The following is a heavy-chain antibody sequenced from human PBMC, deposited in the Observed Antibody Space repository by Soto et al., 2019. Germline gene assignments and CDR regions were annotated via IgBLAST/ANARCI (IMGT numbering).Heavy chain of an antibody. J-gene: IGHJ4*02. V-gene: IGHV1-69*13. CDR3: AAGGKNGYIK. Sequence: ASVKVSCKASRDTFNSYAITWVRQAPGQGLEWMGGIIPILGTTKYAQKFQGRVAMTADESTSTAYMELSSLRSEDRAVYYCAAGGKNGYIKWGQGTQVTVSS. D-gene: IGHD5-12*01. CDR2: IIPILGTT. CDR1: RDTFNSYA.